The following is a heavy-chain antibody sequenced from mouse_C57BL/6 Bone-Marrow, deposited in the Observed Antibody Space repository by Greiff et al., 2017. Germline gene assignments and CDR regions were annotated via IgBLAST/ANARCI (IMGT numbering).Heavy chain of an antibody. D-gene: IGHD2-3*01. Sequence: DVQLVESGGGLVKPGGSLKLSCAASGFTFSDYGMHWVRQAPEKGLEWVAYISTGSSTIYYADTVKGRFTFSRDNAKNTLFLQMTSLRSEDTAMYYCARPYDGYGGFADWGPGTLVTVSA. CDR3: ARPYDGYGGFAD. V-gene: IGHV5-17*01. CDR1: GFTFSDYG. J-gene: IGHJ3*01. CDR2: ISTGSSTI.